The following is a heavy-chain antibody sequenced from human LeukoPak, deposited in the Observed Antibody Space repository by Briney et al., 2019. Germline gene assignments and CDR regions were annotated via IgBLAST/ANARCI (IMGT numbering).Heavy chain of an antibody. CDR1: GYTFTNYY. D-gene: IGHD4/OR15-4a*01. CDR3: AGIYGGYVDY. Sequence: ASVKVSCTASGYTFTNYYFHWVRRAPGQGLEGMGWINPKSGATNYAQKFQGRATMTRDTSITTAYMELSRLRPDDTAVYFCAGIYGGYVDYWGQRTLVTVSS. V-gene: IGHV1-2*02. CDR2: INPKSGAT. J-gene: IGHJ4*02.